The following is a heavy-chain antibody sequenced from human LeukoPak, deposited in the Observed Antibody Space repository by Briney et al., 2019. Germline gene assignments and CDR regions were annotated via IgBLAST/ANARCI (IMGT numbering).Heavy chain of an antibody. D-gene: IGHD5-12*01. J-gene: IGHJ4*02. CDR2: IYHSGSA. V-gene: IGHV4-59*01. CDR1: GGSISNYY. CDR3: ARGGGYASPIGY. Sequence: SETLSLTCTLSGGSISNYYWSWIRQPPGKGLEWIGYIYHSGSANYNPPLKSRVTISVDTSKSQFSLKLSSITAADTAVYYCARGGGYASPIGYWGQGALVTVSS.